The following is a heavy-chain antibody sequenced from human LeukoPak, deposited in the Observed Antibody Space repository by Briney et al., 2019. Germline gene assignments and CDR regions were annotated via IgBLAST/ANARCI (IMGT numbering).Heavy chain of an antibody. CDR3: ARDRPDSYCSGGSCYLHWLDP. Sequence: ASVKVSCKASGYTFTGYYMHWVRQAPGQGLEWMGRINPNSGGTNYAQKFQGRVTMTRDTSISTAYMELSRLRSDDTAVYYCARDRPDSYCSGGSCYLHWLDPWGQGTLVTVSS. V-gene: IGHV1-2*06. CDR1: GYTFTGYY. J-gene: IGHJ5*02. CDR2: INPNSGGT. D-gene: IGHD2-15*01.